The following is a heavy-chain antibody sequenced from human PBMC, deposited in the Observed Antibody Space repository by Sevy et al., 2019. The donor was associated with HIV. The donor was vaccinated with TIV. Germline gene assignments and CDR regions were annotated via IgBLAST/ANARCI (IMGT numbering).Heavy chain of an antibody. CDR2: INTNTGNP. D-gene: IGHD6-19*01. CDR1: GYTFTTYA. V-gene: IGHV7-4-1*02. CDR3: ARDHEGSSGWYVHFDY. Sequence: ASVKVSCKASGYTFTTYAMSWVRQAPGQGLEWLGWINTNTGNPTYAQGFTGRFVFSLDTSVSTAYLQISSLKAEDTAFYYCARDHEGSSGWYVHFDYWGQGTLVTVSS. J-gene: IGHJ4*02.